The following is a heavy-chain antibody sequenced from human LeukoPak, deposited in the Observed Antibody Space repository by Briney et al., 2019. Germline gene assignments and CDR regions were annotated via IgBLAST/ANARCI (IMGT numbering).Heavy chain of an antibody. CDR1: GYTLTELS. CDR2: FDPEDGET. Sequence: ASVKVSCKVSGYTLTELSMHWVRQAPGKGLEWMGGFDPEDGETIYARKFQGRVTMTEDTSTDTAYMELSSLRSEDTAVYYCATDSRGILYGSGSFYYMDVWGKGTTVTISS. V-gene: IGHV1-24*01. J-gene: IGHJ6*03. CDR3: ATDSRGILYGSGSFYYMDV. D-gene: IGHD3-10*01.